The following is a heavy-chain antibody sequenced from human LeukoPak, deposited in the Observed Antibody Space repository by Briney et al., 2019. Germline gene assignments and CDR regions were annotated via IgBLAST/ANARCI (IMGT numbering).Heavy chain of an antibody. J-gene: IGHJ3*01. CDR2: ISWNSGSI. Sequence: GGSLRLSCAASGFTFDDYAIHWVRQAPGKGLEWVSGISWNSGSIGYADSVKGRFIISRDNAEKSLYLQMHSLRVEDTALYCCAKVASKLWFGELSAFDVWGQGTKVTVSS. CDR1: GFTFDDYA. D-gene: IGHD3-10*01. CDR3: AKVASKLWFGELSAFDV. V-gene: IGHV3-9*01.